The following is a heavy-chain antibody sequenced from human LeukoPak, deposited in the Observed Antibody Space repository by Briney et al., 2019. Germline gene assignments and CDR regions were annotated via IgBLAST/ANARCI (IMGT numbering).Heavy chain of an antibody. V-gene: IGHV3-30*04. CDR1: GFTFSNYA. Sequence: GGSLRLSCAASGFTFSNYAMSWVRQAPGKGLEWVTFIQYDGSNKYYADSVKGRFTISRDNSKNTVYLQMNSLRTEDTAVCYCARSLTMVRAYDYWGQGTLVTVSS. CDR2: IQYDGSNK. CDR3: ARSLTMVRAYDY. D-gene: IGHD3-10*01. J-gene: IGHJ4*02.